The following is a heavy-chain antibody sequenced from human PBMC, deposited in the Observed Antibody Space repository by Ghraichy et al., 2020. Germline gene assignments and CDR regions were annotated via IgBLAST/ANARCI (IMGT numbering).Heavy chain of an antibody. CDR1: GFNIDDYG. J-gene: IGHJ4*02. Sequence: GGSLRLSCEASGFNIDDYGMSWVRQSPGKGLEWVSGITWNADRTRYLESVKGRFTISRDSATNSLFLQMNSLRVEDTAFYYCARSRSRQQGAELDYWGQGALATVSS. CDR2: ITWNADRT. CDR3: ARSRSRQQGAELDY. V-gene: IGHV3-20*04. D-gene: IGHD6-13*01.